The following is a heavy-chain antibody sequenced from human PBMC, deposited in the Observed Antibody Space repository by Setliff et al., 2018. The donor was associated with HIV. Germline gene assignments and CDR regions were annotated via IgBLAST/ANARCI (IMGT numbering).Heavy chain of an antibody. CDR3: VRGGQYYRSTYYYYYMDV. D-gene: IGHD3-16*02. Sequence: SVKVSCKASGGTFSSYGISWVRQAPGQGLEWMGGITPISGTANYAQKFQGRVTIAADEFTSTAYMELSSLRSEDTAVYYCVRGGQYYRSTYYYYYMDVWGKGTKVTVSS. V-gene: IGHV1-69*13. CDR2: ITPISGTA. CDR1: GGTFSSYG. J-gene: IGHJ6*03.